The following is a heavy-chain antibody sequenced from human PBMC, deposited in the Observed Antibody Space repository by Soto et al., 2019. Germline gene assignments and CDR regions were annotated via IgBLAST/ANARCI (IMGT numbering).Heavy chain of an antibody. V-gene: IGHV4-31*03. J-gene: IGHJ6*02. Sequence: SETLSLTCTVSGGSISSGGYYWSWIRQHPGKGLEWIGYIYYSGSTYYNPSLKSRVTISVDTSKNQFSLKLSSVTAADTAVYYCASSHRRDHSSTRRPKYYYYYYGMDVWGQGTTVTVSS. D-gene: IGHD2-2*01. CDR1: GGSISSGGYY. CDR2: IYYSGST. CDR3: ASSHRRDHSSTRRPKYYYYYYGMDV.